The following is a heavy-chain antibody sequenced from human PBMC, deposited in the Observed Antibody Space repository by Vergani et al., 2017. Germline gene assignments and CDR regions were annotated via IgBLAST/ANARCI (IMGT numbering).Heavy chain of an antibody. CDR1: GFTFSSYW. V-gene: IGHV3-7*01. CDR3: ARGGRITMVRSYYMDV. CDR2: IKQDGSEK. D-gene: IGHD3-10*01. J-gene: IGHJ6*03. Sequence: EVQLVESGGGLVQPGGSLRLSCAASGFTFSSYWMSWVRQAPGKGLEWVANIKQDGSEKYYVDSVKGRFTISRDNAKNSLYLKMNSLRAEDTAVYYCARGGRITMVRSYYMDVWGKGTTVTVSS.